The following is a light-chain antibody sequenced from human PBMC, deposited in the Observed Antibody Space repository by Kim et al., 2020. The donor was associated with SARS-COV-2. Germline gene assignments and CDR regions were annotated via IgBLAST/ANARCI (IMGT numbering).Light chain of an antibody. CDR1: ESVSHSPSNKKY. J-gene: IGKJ4*01. V-gene: IGKV4-1*01. CDR2: WGS. CDR3: HQYYGSPT. Sequence: RVSINCTSSESVSHSPSNKKYISWYQQKPGQPPKVVIYWGSTRKFGVSDRFSGSGSGTHFTLTINSLQPEDVALYYCHQYYGSPTFGGGTKVDIK.